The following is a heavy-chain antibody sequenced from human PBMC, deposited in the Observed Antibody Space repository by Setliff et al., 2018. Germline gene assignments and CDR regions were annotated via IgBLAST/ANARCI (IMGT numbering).Heavy chain of an antibody. CDR3: ARDVFDFRTGQADP. J-gene: IGHJ5*02. V-gene: IGHV3-21*01. CDR1: GFNFSSYA. Sequence: PGGSLRLSCAASGFNFSSYAFNWVRQAPGKGLEWVSSISSRSTYIYYADSLKGRFTISRDNAKNSLYLQMNSLRAEDTAVYYCARDVFDFRTGQADPWGQGTLVTVS. CDR2: ISSRSTYI. D-gene: IGHD3-3*01.